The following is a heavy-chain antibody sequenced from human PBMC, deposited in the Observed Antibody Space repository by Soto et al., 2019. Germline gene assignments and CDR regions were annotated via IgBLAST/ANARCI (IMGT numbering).Heavy chain of an antibody. V-gene: IGHV4-31*03. Sequence: QVQLQESGPGLVKPSQTLSLTCTVSGGSISSAAYYWSWIRQHPGKGLEWIGYISHSGSTYCTPSLKSRVIISAATSKNQFSVNLTSVTAADTAVYYCAREYTYGSNFFDCWGQGALVTVSS. J-gene: IGHJ4*02. CDR1: GGSISSAAYY. CDR2: ISHSGST. CDR3: AREYTYGSNFFDC. D-gene: IGHD5-18*01.